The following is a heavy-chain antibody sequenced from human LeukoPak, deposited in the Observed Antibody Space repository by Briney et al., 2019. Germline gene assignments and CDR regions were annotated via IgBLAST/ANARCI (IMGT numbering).Heavy chain of an antibody. V-gene: IGHV3-21*01. CDR1: GFTFSRYS. D-gene: IGHD5-12*01. CDR2: ISSSSSYI. CDR3: ARDLYSGYDFMSAEGFHAFDI. J-gene: IGHJ3*02. Sequence: PGGSLRLSCAASGFTFSRYSMNWVRQAPGKGLEWVSSISSSSSYIYYADSVKGRFTISRDNAKNSLYLQMNSLRAEDTAVYYCARDLYSGYDFMSAEGFHAFDIWGQGTMVTVSS.